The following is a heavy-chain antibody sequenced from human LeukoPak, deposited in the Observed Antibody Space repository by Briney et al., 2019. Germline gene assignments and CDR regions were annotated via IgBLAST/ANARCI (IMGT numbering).Heavy chain of an antibody. J-gene: IGHJ4*02. CDR2: INPNSGGT. CDR1: GYTFTVCY. CDR3: ARDLTSAVAGFDY. V-gene: IGHV1-2*02. Sequence: ASVKLSCNSSGYTFTVCYMHWVREPPGQGLEWMGWINPNSGGTNYAQKFQGRVTITRDTSISTAYMELSRLRSDDTAVYYCARDLTSAVAGFDYWGQGTLVTVSS. D-gene: IGHD6-19*01.